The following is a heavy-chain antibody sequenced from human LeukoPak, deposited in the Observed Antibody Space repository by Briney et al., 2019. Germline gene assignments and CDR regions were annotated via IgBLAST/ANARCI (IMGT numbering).Heavy chain of an antibody. Sequence: PSETLSLTCTVSGGSISSGSYYWSRIRQPAGKGLEWIGRIYTSGSTNYNPSLKSRVTISVDTSKNQFSLKLSSVTAADTAVYYCAYRGYSGYDRVDIWGQGTMVTVSS. CDR1: GGSISSGSYY. V-gene: IGHV4-61*02. J-gene: IGHJ3*02. D-gene: IGHD5-12*01. CDR3: AYRGYSGYDRVDI. CDR2: IYTSGST.